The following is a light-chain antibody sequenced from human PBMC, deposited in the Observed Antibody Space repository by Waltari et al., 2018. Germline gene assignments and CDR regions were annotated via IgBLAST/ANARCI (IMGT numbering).Light chain of an antibody. CDR1: QSVSVW. Sequence: DVQMTQSPSPLSASVGDRVTITCRASQSVSVWLAWYQQKPGKAPKLLIYAASSLESGVPSRFSGSGSGTEFTLTISGLQPDDFATYYCQQYNSYSTFGQGTKVEIK. CDR3: QQYNSYST. J-gene: IGKJ1*01. V-gene: IGKV1-5*03. CDR2: AAS.